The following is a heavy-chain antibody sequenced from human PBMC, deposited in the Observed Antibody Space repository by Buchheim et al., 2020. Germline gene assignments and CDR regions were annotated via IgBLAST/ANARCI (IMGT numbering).Heavy chain of an antibody. Sequence: EVQLVESGGGLVQPGGSLRLSCAASGFTFSSYWMHWVRQAPGKGLVWVSRINSDGSSTSYADSVKGRFTISRDNAKNTLYLQMNSLRDEDTAVEYWERACRRGNATAYYYYYDGMDDWGQGTT. CDR1: GFTFSSYW. CDR3: ERACRRGNATAYYYYYDGMDD. D-gene: IGHD4-23*01. J-gene: IGHJ6*02. V-gene: IGHV3-74*01. CDR2: INSDGSST.